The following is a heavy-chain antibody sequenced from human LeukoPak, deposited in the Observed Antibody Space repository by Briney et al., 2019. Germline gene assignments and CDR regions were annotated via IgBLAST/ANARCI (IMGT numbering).Heavy chain of an antibody. J-gene: IGHJ4*02. V-gene: IGHV3-30*18. CDR1: GFTFSSYG. D-gene: IGHD6-19*01. Sequence: GRSLRLSCAASGFTFSSYGMHWVRQAPGKGLEWVAVISYDGSNKYYADSVKGRFTISRDNSKNTLYLQMNSLRAEDTAVYYCAKLAVAGTDYWGQGTLVTVFS. CDR3: AKLAVAGTDY. CDR2: ISYDGSNK.